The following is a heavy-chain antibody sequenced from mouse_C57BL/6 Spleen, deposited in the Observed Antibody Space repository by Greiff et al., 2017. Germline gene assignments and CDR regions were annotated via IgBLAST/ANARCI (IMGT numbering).Heavy chain of an antibody. Sequence: EVKVVESGPVLVKPGASVKMSCKASGYTFTDYYMNWVKQSHGKSLEWIGVINPYNGGTSYNQKFKGKATLTVDKSSSTAYMELNSLTSEDSAVYYCARGWGGYAMDYWGQGTSVTVSS. CDR3: ARGWGGYAMDY. CDR1: GYTFTDYY. CDR2: INPYNGGT. J-gene: IGHJ4*01. V-gene: IGHV1-19*01. D-gene: IGHD3-3*01.